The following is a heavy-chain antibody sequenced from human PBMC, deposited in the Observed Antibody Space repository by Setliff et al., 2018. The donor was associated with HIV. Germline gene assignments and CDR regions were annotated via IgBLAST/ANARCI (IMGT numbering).Heavy chain of an antibody. D-gene: IGHD2-2*01. CDR1: GGSISSHY. J-gene: IGHJ6*03. CDR2: IYSSGST. CDR3: ARLGYCSRTTCYGYYHMDV. V-gene: IGHV4-4*08. Sequence: PSETLSLTCTVSGGSISSHYWSLIRQPPGKGLEWIGYIYSSGSTKYHPSLKSRLTISVDTSKKQFSLKLSSVTAAGTAVYYCARLGYCSRTTCYGYYHMDVWGKGTTVTVSS.